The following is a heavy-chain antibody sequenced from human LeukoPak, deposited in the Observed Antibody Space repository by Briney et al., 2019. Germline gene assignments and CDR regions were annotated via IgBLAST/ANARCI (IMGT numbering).Heavy chain of an antibody. Sequence: TGGSLRLSCAASGSTFSRYAMSWVRQAPGKGLEWLSAISESDGSTYYADSVKGRFTISRDKSKNTVYLQMDSLRAEDTAVYFCAKRSSGYYYFEDWGQGTLVTVTS. CDR1: GSTFSRYA. J-gene: IGHJ4*02. CDR2: ISESDGST. V-gene: IGHV3-23*01. CDR3: AKRSSGYYYFED. D-gene: IGHD3-22*01.